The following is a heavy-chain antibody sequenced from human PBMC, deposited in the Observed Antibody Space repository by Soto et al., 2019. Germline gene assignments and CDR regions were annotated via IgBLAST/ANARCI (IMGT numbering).Heavy chain of an antibody. CDR2: IIPILGIA. Sequence: QVQLVQSGAEVKKPGSSVKVSCKASGGTFSSYPISWVRQAPGQGLEWMGRIIPILGIANYAQKFQGRVTITADKSTSTAYMELSSLRSEDTAVYYCARGSGYYPDYWGQGTLVTVSS. D-gene: IGHD3-22*01. V-gene: IGHV1-69*02. CDR1: GGTFSSYP. CDR3: ARGSGYYPDY. J-gene: IGHJ4*02.